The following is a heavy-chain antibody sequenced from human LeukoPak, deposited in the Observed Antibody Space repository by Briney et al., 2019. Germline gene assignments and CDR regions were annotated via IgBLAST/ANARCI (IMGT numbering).Heavy chain of an antibody. D-gene: IGHD6-13*01. CDR2: IYYSGST. CDR3: ARDLATAVTADRAFDI. Sequence: SETLSLTCTVSGGSISSHYWSWVRQPPGKGLEWIGYIYYSGSTNYNPSLKNRVTISVDTSKNQFSLKLSSVTAADTAVYYCARDLATAVTADRAFDIWGQGTMVTVSS. CDR1: GGSISSHY. J-gene: IGHJ3*02. V-gene: IGHV4-59*11.